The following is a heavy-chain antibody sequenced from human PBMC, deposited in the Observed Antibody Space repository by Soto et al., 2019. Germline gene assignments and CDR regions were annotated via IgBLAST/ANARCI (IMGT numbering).Heavy chain of an antibody. CDR1: GGSISSATYY. CDR2: IYYSGST. V-gene: IGHV4-31*03. D-gene: IGHD3-10*01. CDR3: ARATKYDYGSGSHLV. J-gene: IGHJ6*02. Sequence: PSGSMYLTCTFSGGSISSATYYWCWIRQHPGKGLEWIGYIYYSGSTYYNPSLKSRVTISIDTSKKQFSLKLSSVTAADTDVYSCARATKYDYGSGSHLVWGQGTTVTSP.